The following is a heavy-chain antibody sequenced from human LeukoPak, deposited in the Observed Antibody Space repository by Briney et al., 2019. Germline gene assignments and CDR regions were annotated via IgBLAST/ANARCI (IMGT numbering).Heavy chain of an antibody. CDR1: GGSINNYY. Sequence: SETLSLTCTVSGGSINNYYWSRLRQPAGKGLEWIGRIYTRGSTNYNPSLKSRVTMSVDTSKNQFSLKLSSVTAADTAVYYCARGRYCSADICSGGDAFDIWGQGTMVSVSS. D-gene: IGHD2-15*01. CDR2: IYTRGST. V-gene: IGHV4-4*07. J-gene: IGHJ3*02. CDR3: ARGRYCSADICSGGDAFDI.